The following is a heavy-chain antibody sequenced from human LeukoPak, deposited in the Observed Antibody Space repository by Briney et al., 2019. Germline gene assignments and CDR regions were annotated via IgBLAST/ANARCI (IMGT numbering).Heavy chain of an antibody. CDR1: GGSISSGDYY. CDR2: IYYSGST. D-gene: IGHD2-15*01. CDR3: AREKTVAAYFDY. J-gene: IGHJ4*02. V-gene: IGHV4-30-4*01. Sequence: PSETLSLTCTVSGGSISSGDYYWSWIRQPPGKGPEWIGYIYYSGSTYYNPSLKSRVTISVDTSKNQFSLKLSSVTAADTAVYYCAREKTVAAYFDYWGQGTLVTVSS.